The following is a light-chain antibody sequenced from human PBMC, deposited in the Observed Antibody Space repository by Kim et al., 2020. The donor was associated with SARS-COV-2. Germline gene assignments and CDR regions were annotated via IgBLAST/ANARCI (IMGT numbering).Light chain of an antibody. V-gene: IGLV3-1*01. CDR1: KLGDKY. J-gene: IGLJ1*01. CDR3: QAWDSSTGV. CDR2: QDS. Sequence: VSPRQTASITCAGDKLGDKYACWYQQKPDQSPVLVIYQDSKRTSGIPERFSGSNSGNTATLTISGTQAMDEADYYCQAWDSSTGVFGTGTKVTVL.